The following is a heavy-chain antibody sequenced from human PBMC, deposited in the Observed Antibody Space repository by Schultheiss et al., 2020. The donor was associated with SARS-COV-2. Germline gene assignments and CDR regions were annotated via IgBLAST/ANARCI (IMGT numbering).Heavy chain of an antibody. Sequence: GGSLRLSCAASGFTFSSYSMNWVRQAPGKGLEWVSSISSSSSYIYYADSVKGRFTISRDNAKNSLYLQMNSLRAEDTAVYYCARTLGGDCYFGFDPWGQGTLVTVSS. D-gene: IGHD2-21*02. CDR1: GFTFSSYS. CDR3: ARTLGGDCYFGFDP. CDR2: ISSSSSYI. V-gene: IGHV3-21*01. J-gene: IGHJ5*02.